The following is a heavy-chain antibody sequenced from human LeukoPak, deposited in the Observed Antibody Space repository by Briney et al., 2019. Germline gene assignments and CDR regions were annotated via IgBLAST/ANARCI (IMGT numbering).Heavy chain of an antibody. V-gene: IGHV4-39*01. J-gene: IGHJ3*02. Sequence: PSETLSLTCTVSGGSISSYYWGWIRQPPGKGLEWIGSIYSGGNTYYNPSLKSRVTISVDTSKNQFSLKLSSVTATDTAVYYCARHRTSHMLFDIWGQGTMVTVSS. CDR1: GGSISSYY. CDR3: ARHRTSHMLFDI. CDR2: IYSGGNT. D-gene: IGHD2-8*01.